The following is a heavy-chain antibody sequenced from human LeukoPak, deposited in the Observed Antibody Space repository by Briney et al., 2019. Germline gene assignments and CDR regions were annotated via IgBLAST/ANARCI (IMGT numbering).Heavy chain of an antibody. Sequence: SETLSLTCTVSGGSISSYYWSWIRQPPGKGLEWIGYIYYSGSTNYNPSLKSRVTISVDTSKNQFSLKLSSVTAADTAVYYCARDLVAAAANWFDPWGQGTLVTVSS. CDR2: IYYSGST. CDR3: ARDLVAAAANWFDP. V-gene: IGHV4-59*01. J-gene: IGHJ5*02. D-gene: IGHD6-13*01. CDR1: GGSISSYY.